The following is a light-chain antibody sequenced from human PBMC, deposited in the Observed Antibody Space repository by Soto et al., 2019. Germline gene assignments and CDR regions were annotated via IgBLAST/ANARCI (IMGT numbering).Light chain of an antibody. CDR1: SSDVGTYTL. CDR3: SSYAGPITFYV. Sequence: ALTQPASVSGSPGQSITISCTGTSSDVGTYTLVSWYQQHPGKAPKLVIYEVNKRPAGVSKRFSGSKSGDTASLTISGLQAEDEADYYCSSYAGPITFYVFGTGTKLTVL. V-gene: IGLV2-23*02. J-gene: IGLJ1*01. CDR2: EVN.